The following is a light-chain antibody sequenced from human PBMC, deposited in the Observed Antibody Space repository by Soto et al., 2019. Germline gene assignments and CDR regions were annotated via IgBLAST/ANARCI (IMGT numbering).Light chain of an antibody. CDR3: QSYDSSLSGSV. CDR1: SSNIGAGYD. Sequence: QSVLTQPPSVSGAPGQSVTISCTGSSSNIGAGYDVHWYQQIPGTSPKLIIYGNSNRTSGVPDRFSGYKSGTSASLAITGLQAEDEADYDCQSYDSSLSGSVFGGGTMLTVL. J-gene: IGLJ3*02. V-gene: IGLV1-40*01. CDR2: GNS.